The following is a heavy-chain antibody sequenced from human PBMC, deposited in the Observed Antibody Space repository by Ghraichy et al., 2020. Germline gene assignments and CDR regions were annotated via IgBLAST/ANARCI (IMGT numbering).Heavy chain of an antibody. Sequence: GGSLRLSCAASGFSFSSYWMNWVRQAPGKGLDWVANIKQDGSEKYYVDSVKGRFTISRDNAKNSLYLQMNTLGAEDTAVYYCARASTGLIYDGSGRNYNPPGYWGLGTLVTVSS. V-gene: IGHV3-7*01. CDR1: GFSFSSYW. CDR3: ARASTGLIYDGSGRNYNPPGY. J-gene: IGHJ4*02. D-gene: IGHD3-10*01. CDR2: IKQDGSEK.